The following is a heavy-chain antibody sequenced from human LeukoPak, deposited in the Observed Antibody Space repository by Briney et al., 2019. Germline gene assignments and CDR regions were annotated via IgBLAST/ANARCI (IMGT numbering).Heavy chain of an antibody. D-gene: IGHD6-13*01. CDR3: AKAAAGPIYYFDY. V-gene: IGHV3-30*18. J-gene: IGHJ4*02. CDR2: ISYDGSNK. Sequence: GGSLRLSCAASGFTFSSYGMHWVRQAPGKGLEWVAVISYDGSNKYYADSVKGRFTISRDNSKNTLYLQMNSLRAEDTAVYYCAKAAAGPIYYFDYWGQGTLVTVSS. CDR1: GFTFSSYG.